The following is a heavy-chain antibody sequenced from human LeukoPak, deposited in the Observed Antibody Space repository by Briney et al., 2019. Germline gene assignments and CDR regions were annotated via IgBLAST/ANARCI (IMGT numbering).Heavy chain of an antibody. Sequence: PSDTLSLTCTVSGGSINSYYWSWIRQPPGKGLEWIGYIYYSGSTNYNLSLKSRLTISVDTSKNQFSLKLSSVTAADTAVYYCARHRPDYSNYACAFDIWGQGTMLTVSS. J-gene: IGHJ3*02. D-gene: IGHD4-11*01. CDR2: IYYSGST. CDR3: ARHRPDYSNYACAFDI. CDR1: GGSINSYY. V-gene: IGHV4-59*08.